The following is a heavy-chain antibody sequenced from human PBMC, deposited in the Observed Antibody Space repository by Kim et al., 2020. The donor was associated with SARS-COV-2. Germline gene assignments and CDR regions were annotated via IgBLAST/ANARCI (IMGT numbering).Heavy chain of an antibody. Sequence: SVKVSCQASGGTFSSYAISWVRQAPGQGLEWMGGIIPIFGTANYAQKFQGRVTITADESTSTAYMELSSLRSEDTAVYYCARVPLQRGTTDDYYYYYGMDVWGQGTTGTVSS. J-gene: IGHJ6*02. CDR2: IIPIFGTA. V-gene: IGHV1-69*13. D-gene: IGHD1-7*01. CDR3: ARVPLQRGTTDDYYYYYGMDV. CDR1: GGTFSSYA.